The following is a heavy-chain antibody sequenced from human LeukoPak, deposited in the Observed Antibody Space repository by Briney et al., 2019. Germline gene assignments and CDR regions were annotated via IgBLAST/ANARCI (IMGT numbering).Heavy chain of an antibody. CDR1: GFTFSSYG. J-gene: IGHJ4*02. D-gene: IGHD1-26*01. V-gene: IGHV3-30*02. CDR3: ARDKIVGATYFDY. Sequence: PGGSLRLSCAASGFTFSSYGMHWVRQAPGKGLEWVAFIRYDGSNKYYADSVKGRFTISIDNSKNTLYLQMNSLRAEDTAVYYCARDKIVGATYFDYWGQGTLVTVSS. CDR2: IRYDGSNK.